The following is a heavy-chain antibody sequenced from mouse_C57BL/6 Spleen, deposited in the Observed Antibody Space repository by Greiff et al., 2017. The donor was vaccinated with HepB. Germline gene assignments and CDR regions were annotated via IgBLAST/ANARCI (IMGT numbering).Heavy chain of an antibody. CDR3: ARGGVVDY. D-gene: IGHD1-1*02. CDR2: IDPEDSET. CDR1: GFNIKDYY. V-gene: IGHV14-2*01. Sequence: VQLQQSGAELVKPGASVKLSCTASGFNIKDYYMHWVKQRTEQGLEWIGRIDPEDSETKYAPKFQGKATITADTSSNTAYLQLSSLTSEDTAVYYCARGGVVDYWGQGTTLTVSS. J-gene: IGHJ2*01.